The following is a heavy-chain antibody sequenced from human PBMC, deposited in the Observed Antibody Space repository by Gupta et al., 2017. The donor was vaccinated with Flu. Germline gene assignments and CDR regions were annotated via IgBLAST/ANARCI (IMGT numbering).Heavy chain of an antibody. CDR1: GGSFSGYY. D-gene: IGHD2-15*01. CDR3: ARTGSDQVRGGRRPFDY. V-gene: IGHV4-34*01. J-gene: IGHJ4*02. CDR2: INHSGST. Sequence: QVQLQQWGAGLLKPSETLSLTCAVYGGSFSGYYWSWIRQPPGKGLEWIGEINHSGSTNYNPSLKSRVTISVDTSKNHFSLKLSSVTAADTAVYYCARTGSDQVRGGRRPFDYWGQGTLVTVSS.